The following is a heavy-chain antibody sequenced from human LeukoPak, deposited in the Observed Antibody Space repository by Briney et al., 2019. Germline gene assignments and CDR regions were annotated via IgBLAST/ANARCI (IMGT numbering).Heavy chain of an antibody. D-gene: IGHD1-26*01. V-gene: IGHV4-34*01. CDR1: GGSFSGYY. J-gene: IGHJ4*02. CDR3: ARRRGSYAPFDY. CDR2: INHSGST. Sequence: PSETLSLTCAVYGGSFSGYYWSWIRQPPGKGLEWIGEINHSGSTNYNPSLKSRVTISVDTSKNQFSLKLSSVTAADTAVYYCARRRGSYAPFDYWGQGTLVTVS.